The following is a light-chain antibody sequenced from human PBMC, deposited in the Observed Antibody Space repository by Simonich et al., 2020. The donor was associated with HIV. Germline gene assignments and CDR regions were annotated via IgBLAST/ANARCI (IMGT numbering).Light chain of an antibody. J-gene: IGLJ3*02. V-gene: IGLV2-14*01. CDR1: SSDVGGYNY. CDR2: DVS. CDR3: SSYTSSSTLV. Sequence: QSALTQPAPVSGSPGQSITLSCPGTSSDVGGYNYGSWYQQHPGKAPKLLIYDVSKRPSGVSNRFSGSKSGNTASLTISGLQAEDEADYYCSSYTSSSTLVFGGGTKLTVL.